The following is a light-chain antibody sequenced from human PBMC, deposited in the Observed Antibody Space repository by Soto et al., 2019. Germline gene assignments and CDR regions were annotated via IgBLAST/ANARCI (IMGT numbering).Light chain of an antibody. V-gene: IGLV2-14*01. Sequence: QSALTQPASVSGSPGQSITISCTGTSSDVGGYNYVSWYQKHPGKAPKLMIYDVSNRPSGVSNRFSASKSGNTASLTISGLQAEDEADYYCGSYTSTNWVFGGGTKVTVL. CDR1: SSDVGGYNY. CDR3: GSYTSTNWV. J-gene: IGLJ3*02. CDR2: DVS.